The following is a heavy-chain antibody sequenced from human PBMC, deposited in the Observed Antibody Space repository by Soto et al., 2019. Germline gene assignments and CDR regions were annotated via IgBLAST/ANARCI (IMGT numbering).Heavy chain of an antibody. V-gene: IGHV3-30*18. CDR1: GFTFSSYG. Sequence: QVQLVESEGGVVQPGRSLRLSCAASGFTFSSYGMHWVRQAPGKGLEWVAVISYDGSNKYYADSVKGRFTISRDNSKNTLYLQMNSLRAEDTAVYYCAKDRPWFDPWGQGTLVTVSS. CDR2: ISYDGSNK. J-gene: IGHJ5*02. CDR3: AKDRPWFDP.